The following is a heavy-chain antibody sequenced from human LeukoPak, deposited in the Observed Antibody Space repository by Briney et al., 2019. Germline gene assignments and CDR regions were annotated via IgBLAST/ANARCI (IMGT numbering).Heavy chain of an antibody. Sequence: PSETLSLTCSVSGNSIGTTYYWGVIRQPPGKGLEWIAAIYYTGTTYYKPSLKSRVTMSVDTSKNQFSLKLSSVTAADTAVYYCARPHYVWGSYRPYYFDYWGQGTLVTVSS. CDR2: IYYTGTT. D-gene: IGHD3-16*02. V-gene: IGHV4-39*07. CDR3: ARPHYVWGSYRPYYFDY. J-gene: IGHJ4*02. CDR1: GNSIGTTYY.